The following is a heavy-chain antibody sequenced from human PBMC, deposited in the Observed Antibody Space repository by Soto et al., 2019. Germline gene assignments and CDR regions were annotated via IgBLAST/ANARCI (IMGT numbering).Heavy chain of an antibody. J-gene: IGHJ6*02. CDR1: GGTFSSYA. Sequence: QVQLVQSGAEVKKPGSSVKVSCKASGGTFSSYAISWVRQAPGQGLEWMGGIIPIFGTANYAQKVQGRVTSTAGDCTSRADMELSSLSSEDTAVYYCASIVLVPAAGGYYGMDVWGQGTTVTVSS. D-gene: IGHD2-2*01. V-gene: IGHV1-69*12. CDR2: IIPIFGTA. CDR3: ASIVLVPAAGGYYGMDV.